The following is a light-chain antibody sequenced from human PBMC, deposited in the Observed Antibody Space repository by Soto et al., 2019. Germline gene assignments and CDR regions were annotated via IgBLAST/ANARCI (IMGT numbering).Light chain of an antibody. CDR2: EVS. CDR3: SSYSSSNTLYV. CDR1: SSDVGAYIY. J-gene: IGLJ1*01. Sequence: QSALTQPASVSGSPGQSITISCTGTSSDVGAYIYVSWYQQFPGKAPKLIIYEVSNRPSGVSHRFSGSKSGNTASLTISGLQAEDEADYYCSSYSSSNTLYVFGTGTKVTVL. V-gene: IGLV2-14*01.